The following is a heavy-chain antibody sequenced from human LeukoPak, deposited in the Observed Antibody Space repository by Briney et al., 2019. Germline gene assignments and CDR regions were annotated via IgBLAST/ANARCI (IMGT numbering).Heavy chain of an antibody. CDR2: IYYSGST. D-gene: IGHD3-9*01. Sequence: SETLSLTCTVSGGSISSYYWSWIRQPPGKGLEWIGYIYYSGSTNYNPSLESRVTISVDTSKNQFSLKLSSVTAADTAVYYCARDLLGSHTSYSSGAWDYWGQGTLVTVSS. CDR3: ARDLLGSHTSYSSGAWDY. V-gene: IGHV4-59*01. CDR1: GGSISSYY. J-gene: IGHJ4*02.